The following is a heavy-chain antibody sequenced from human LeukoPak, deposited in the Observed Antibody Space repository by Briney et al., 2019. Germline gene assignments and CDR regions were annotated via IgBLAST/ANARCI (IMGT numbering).Heavy chain of an antibody. CDR3: ARLRGQFGEPQKGYFDY. J-gene: IGHJ4*02. CDR2: INHSGST. CDR1: GGSFSGYY. Sequence: SETLSLTCAVYGGSFSGYYWSWIRQPPGKGLEWIGEINHSGSTNYNPSLKSRVTISVDTSKNQFSLKLSSVTAADTAVYYYARLRGQFGEPQKGYFDYWGQGTLVTVSS. D-gene: IGHD3-10*01. V-gene: IGHV4-34*01.